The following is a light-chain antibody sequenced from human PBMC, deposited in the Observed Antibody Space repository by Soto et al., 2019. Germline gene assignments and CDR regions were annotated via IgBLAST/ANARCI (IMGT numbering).Light chain of an antibody. CDR2: DVS. J-gene: IGLJ1*01. V-gene: IGLV2-14*01. Sequence: QSVLTQPASVSGSPGQSITISCTGTSSDVGGYNYVSRYQQHPGKAPKLMIYDVSNRPSGVSNRFSGSKSGNTASLTISGLQAEDEADYYCSSYTSSSTPLVFGTGTKLTVL. CDR1: SSDVGGYNY. CDR3: SSYTSSSTPLV.